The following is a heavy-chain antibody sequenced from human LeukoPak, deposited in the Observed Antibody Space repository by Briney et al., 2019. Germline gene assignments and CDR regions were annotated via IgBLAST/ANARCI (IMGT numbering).Heavy chain of an antibody. V-gene: IGHV4-39*01. J-gene: IGHJ6*03. Sequence: SETLSLTCTVSGCSISSSNYYWGWIRQPPGKGLEWFGSNYYSGSTYYNPSLKRRVTITVDSSKNQFSLKLSLCTDADTAVYLWARIITIVRGVIGYYYYYMDFWGKGTTVTISS. D-gene: IGHD3-10*01. CDR2: NYYSGST. CDR1: GCSISSSNYY. CDR3: ARIITIVRGVIGYYYYYMDF.